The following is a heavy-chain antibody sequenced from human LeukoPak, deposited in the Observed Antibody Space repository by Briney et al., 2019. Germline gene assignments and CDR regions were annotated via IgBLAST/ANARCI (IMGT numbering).Heavy chain of an antibody. CDR1: GFTLSSYA. CDR2: ISDSGNT. CDR3: AKAPVTTCRGAYCYPFDC. V-gene: IGHV3-23*01. D-gene: IGHD2-21*01. J-gene: IGHJ4*02. Sequence: GGSLRLSCAAAGFTLSSYAMSWVRQAPGKGLGWVSAISDSGNTYHADSVKGRFTISRDSSKNTLFLQMNRLRPEDAAVYYCAKAPVTTCRGAYCYPFDCWGQGTLVTVSS.